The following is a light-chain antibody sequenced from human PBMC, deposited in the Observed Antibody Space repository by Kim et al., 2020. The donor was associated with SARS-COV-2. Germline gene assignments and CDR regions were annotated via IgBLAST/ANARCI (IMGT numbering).Light chain of an antibody. CDR3: QQYGYSRTWT. CDR2: GAS. J-gene: IGKJ1*01. CDR1: RSINSNY. V-gene: IGKV3-20*01. Sequence: PGESDPLSCRASRSINSNYLAWYQQIPGQPPRLLIFGASSRATGIPDRFSGSGSETDFTLTISSLEPGDCAVYYCQQYGYSRTWTFGQGTKVDIK.